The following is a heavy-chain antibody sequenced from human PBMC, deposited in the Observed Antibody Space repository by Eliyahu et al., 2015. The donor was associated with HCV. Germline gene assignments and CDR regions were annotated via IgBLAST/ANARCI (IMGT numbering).Heavy chain of an antibody. CDR1: GFTFSSYE. V-gene: IGHV3-48*03. CDR3: AREVWMATIGYYYYGMDV. J-gene: IGHJ6*02. CDR2: IRXSGSPI. D-gene: IGHD5-24*01. Sequence: EVQLVESGGGLVQPGGSLRLSCAASGFTFSSYEMNWVRQAPGKGPEWVSYIRXSGSPIYYADSVKGRFTISRDNAKNSLYLQMNSLXAEDTAVYYCAREVWMATIGYYYYGMDVWGQGTTVTVSS.